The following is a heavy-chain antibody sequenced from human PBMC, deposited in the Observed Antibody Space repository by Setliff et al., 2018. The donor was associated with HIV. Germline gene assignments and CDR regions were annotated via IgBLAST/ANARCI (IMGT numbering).Heavy chain of an antibody. Sequence: GGSLRLSCSASGFSFEGHAMSWVRQAPGKGLEWIGRIKSEADGGTEESAAFLKGRFTISRDDSKNTLFLQMNSLKVEDTALYYCTTAGHGSLDFDYWGQGTRVTVSS. D-gene: IGHD1-1*01. CDR1: GFSFEGHA. J-gene: IGHJ4*02. CDR2: IKSEADGGTE. CDR3: TTAGHGSLDFDY. V-gene: IGHV3-15*01.